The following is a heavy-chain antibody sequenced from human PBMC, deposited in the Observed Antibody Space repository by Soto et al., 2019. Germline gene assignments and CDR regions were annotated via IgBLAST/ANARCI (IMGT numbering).Heavy chain of an antibody. J-gene: IGHJ5*02. CDR3: ARLDIYDYIWGWFDP. Sequence: SETLSLTCTVSGGSISSSSYYWGWIRQPPGKGLEWIGSIYYSGSTYYNPSLKSRVTISVDTSKNQFSLKLSSVTAADTAVYYCARLDIYDYIWGWFDPWGQGTLVTVS. CDR1: GGSISSSSYY. V-gene: IGHV4-39*01. D-gene: IGHD3-16*01. CDR2: IYYSGST.